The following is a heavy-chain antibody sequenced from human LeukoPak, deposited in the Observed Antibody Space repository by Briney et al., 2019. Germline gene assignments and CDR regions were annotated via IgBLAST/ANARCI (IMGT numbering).Heavy chain of an antibody. D-gene: IGHD3-22*01. J-gene: IGHJ5*02. CDR1: GGSITSYY. CDR2: IYYSGNT. V-gene: IGHV4-59*08. Sequence: KPSETLSLTCTVSGGSITSYYWSWIRQPPGKGLEWIGYIYYSGNTNYNPSLKSRVTISVDTSKNQFSLKLSSVTAADTAVYYCARPYYYDSRIDPWGQGILVTVSS. CDR3: ARPYYYDSRIDP.